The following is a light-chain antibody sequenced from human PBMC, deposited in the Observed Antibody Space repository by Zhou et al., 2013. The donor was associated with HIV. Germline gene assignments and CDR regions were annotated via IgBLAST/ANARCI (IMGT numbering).Light chain of an antibody. CDR3: QQYGSSPGGT. V-gene: IGKV3-20*01. CDR2: GAS. J-gene: IGKJ3*01. Sequence: EIVLSQSPATLSVSPGERATLSCRASQSLSTGYLAWYQQKPGQAPRLLIHGASSRATGIPDRFSGSGSGTNFTLTISRLEPEDFAVYFCQQYGSSPGGTFGPGTKVDIK. CDR1: QSLSTGY.